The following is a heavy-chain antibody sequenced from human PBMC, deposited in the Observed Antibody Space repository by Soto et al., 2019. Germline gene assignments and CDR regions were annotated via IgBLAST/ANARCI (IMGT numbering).Heavy chain of an antibody. J-gene: IGHJ4*01. CDR1: GRSIRSYC. V-gene: IGHV4-4*07. D-gene: IGHD2-2*01. Sequence: SQAVSLTDTVSGRSIRSYCLNCIRQPAGKGLEWIGRIYTSGSTNYNPSLKSRVTMSVDTSKNQFSLKLSSVTAADTAVYYCARACSSNSCYDVFDYWGQRTPVTVSS. CDR3: ARACSSNSCYDVFDY. CDR2: IYTSGST.